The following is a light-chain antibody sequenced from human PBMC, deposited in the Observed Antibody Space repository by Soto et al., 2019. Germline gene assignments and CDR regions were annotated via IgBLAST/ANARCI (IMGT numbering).Light chain of an antibody. CDR2: GAS. CDR1: QSVSSSY. CDR3: QQYGRSYIFT. J-gene: IGKJ3*01. V-gene: IGKV3-20*01. Sequence: EIVLTQSPGTLSLSPGERATLSCRASQSVSSSYLAWYQQKPGQAPRLLIYGASSRPTGIPDRFSGSGSGADFTLTISRLEPEDFAVYYCQQYGRSYIFTFCPGTKVDIK.